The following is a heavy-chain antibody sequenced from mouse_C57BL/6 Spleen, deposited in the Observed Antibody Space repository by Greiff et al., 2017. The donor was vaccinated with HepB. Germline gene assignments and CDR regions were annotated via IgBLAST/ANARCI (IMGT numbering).Heavy chain of an antibody. J-gene: IGHJ4*01. Sequence: VQLVESGPGLVQPSQSLSITCTVSGFSLTSYGVHWVRQSPGKGLEWLGVIWRGGSTDYNAAFMSRLSITKDNSKSQVFFKMNSLQADDTAIYYCAKTGLLRHAMDYWGQGTSVTVSS. CDR1: GFSLTSYG. CDR2: IWRGGST. V-gene: IGHV2-5*01. D-gene: IGHD2-3*01. CDR3: AKTGLLRHAMDY.